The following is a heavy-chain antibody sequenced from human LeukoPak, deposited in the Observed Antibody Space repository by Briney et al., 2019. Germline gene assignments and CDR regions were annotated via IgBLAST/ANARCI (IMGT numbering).Heavy chain of an antibody. J-gene: IGHJ4*02. CDR1: NYNFSDYT. CDR3: ARGPLYGDYYCDF. CDR2: ISPKNGDT. D-gene: IGHD4-17*01. Sequence: ASVKVSCKASNYNFSDYTINWVRQAPGRGLEWMGWISPKNGDTNPAQRFQGRVTMTTETSTTTAYMDLRNLTSDDTAVYFCARGPLYGDYYCDFWGQGTLVTVSP. V-gene: IGHV1-18*01.